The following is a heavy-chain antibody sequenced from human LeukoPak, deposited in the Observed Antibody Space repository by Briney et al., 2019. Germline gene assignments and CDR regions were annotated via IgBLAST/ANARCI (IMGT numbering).Heavy chain of an antibody. J-gene: IGHJ5*02. D-gene: IGHD3-9*01. Sequence: PSETLSLTCAVYGGSFSGYYWSWIRRPPGKGLEWIGEINHSGSTNYNPSLKSRVTISVDTSKNQFSLKLSSVTAADTAVYYCARIGVVLRYFDRTSNWFDPWGQGTLVTVSS. CDR3: ARIGVVLRYFDRTSNWFDP. V-gene: IGHV4-34*01. CDR1: GGSFSGYY. CDR2: INHSGST.